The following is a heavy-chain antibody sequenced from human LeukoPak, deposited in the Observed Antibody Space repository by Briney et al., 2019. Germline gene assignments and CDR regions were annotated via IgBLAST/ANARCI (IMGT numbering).Heavy chain of an antibody. V-gene: IGHV3-30*02. J-gene: IGHJ4*02. D-gene: IGHD2-2*01. Sequence: GGSLRLSCAASGFTFSSYGIHWVRQAPGRGLEWVAFIRYDGSNKYYADSVKGRFTISRDNSKNTLYLQMNSLRAEDTAVYYCAKAGTIVVVPAAMGGWGQGTLVTVSS. CDR1: GFTFSSYG. CDR3: AKAGTIVVVPAAMGG. CDR2: IRYDGSNK.